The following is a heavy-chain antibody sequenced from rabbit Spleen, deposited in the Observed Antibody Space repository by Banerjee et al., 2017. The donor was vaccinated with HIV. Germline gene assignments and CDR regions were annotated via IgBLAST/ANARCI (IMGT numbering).Heavy chain of an antibody. D-gene: IGHD1-1*01. J-gene: IGHJ6*01. Sequence: QEHLVESGGGLVQPEGSLTLTCTASGFSLDSDYVICWVRQAPGTGLEWIACIDAGSSGFTYFATWAKGRFTCSKTSSTTVTLQMTRLTAADTATYFCARDTSSSFSSYGMDLWGPGTLVTVS. V-gene: IGHV1S45*01. CDR3: ARDTSSSFSSYGMDL. CDR2: IDAGSSGFT. CDR1: GFSLDSDYV.